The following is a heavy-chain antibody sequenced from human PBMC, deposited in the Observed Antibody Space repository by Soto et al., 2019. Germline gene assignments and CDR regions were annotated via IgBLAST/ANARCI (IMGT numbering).Heavy chain of an antibody. CDR2: INPSGGST. V-gene: IGHV1-46*01. Sequence: SVKVSCKASGYTFTSYYMHWVRQAPGQGLEWMGIINPSGGSTSYAQKFQGRVTITRDPSTSTAYMELSSLRSEATAVYYCAAYNRYFDWTKPLWGQGTLVTVSS. J-gene: IGHJ4*02. CDR3: AAYNRYFDWTKPL. CDR1: GYTFTSYY. D-gene: IGHD3-9*01.